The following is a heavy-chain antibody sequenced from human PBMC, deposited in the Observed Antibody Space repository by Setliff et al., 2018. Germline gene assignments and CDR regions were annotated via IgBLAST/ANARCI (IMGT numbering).Heavy chain of an antibody. CDR1: GFTFSGYS. V-gene: IGHV3-30*02. CDR2: IRYDGSNK. Sequence: GGSLRLSCAASGFTFSGYSMNWVRQAPGKGLEWVAFIRYDGSNKYYADSVKGRFTISRDNVKNSLFLQMNGLRAEDTAVYYCVRDLHWGFDYWGLGTLVTVSS. J-gene: IGHJ4*02. CDR3: VRDLHWGFDY. D-gene: IGHD7-27*01.